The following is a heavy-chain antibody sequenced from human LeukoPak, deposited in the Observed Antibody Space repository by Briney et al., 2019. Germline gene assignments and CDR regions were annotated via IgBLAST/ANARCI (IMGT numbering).Heavy chain of an antibody. D-gene: IGHD4-23*01. CDR1: GYTFITYG. CDR3: ARAPKDYRGISGAQTFDY. CDR2: ISAYNGNT. J-gene: IGHJ4*02. Sequence: ASVKVSCKASGYTFITYGITWVRQAPGQGLEWMGWISAYNGNTNYAQKLQGRVTMTTDTSTSIAYMELRSLRSDDTALYYCARAPKDYRGISGAQTFDYWGQGTLVTVSS. V-gene: IGHV1-18*01.